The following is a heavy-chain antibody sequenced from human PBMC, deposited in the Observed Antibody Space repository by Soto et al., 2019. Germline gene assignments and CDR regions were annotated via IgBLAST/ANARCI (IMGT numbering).Heavy chain of an antibody. V-gene: IGHV3-23*01. D-gene: IGHD3-10*01. CDR3: ANIPRGSGSSKFDY. CDR1: GFTFRTYA. CDR2: ISGSGSFT. Sequence: LRLSCAASGFTFRTYAMNWVRQAPGKGLEWISAISGSGSFTHYADSVRGRFTISRDNSQNQLYLQMNNLRGDDTAMYYCANIPRGSGSSKFDYWGQGIQVTVSS. J-gene: IGHJ4*02.